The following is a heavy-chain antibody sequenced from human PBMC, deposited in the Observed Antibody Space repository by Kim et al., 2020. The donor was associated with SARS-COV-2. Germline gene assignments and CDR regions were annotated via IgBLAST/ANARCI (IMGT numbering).Heavy chain of an antibody. J-gene: IGHJ3*02. D-gene: IGHD3-22*01. CDR3: AKGRGSSGYYYVFGAFDI. Sequence: KGRFTIARDNSKNTLYLQMNSLRAEDTAVYYCAKGRGSSGYYYVFGAFDIWGQGTMVTVSS. V-gene: IGHV3-23*01.